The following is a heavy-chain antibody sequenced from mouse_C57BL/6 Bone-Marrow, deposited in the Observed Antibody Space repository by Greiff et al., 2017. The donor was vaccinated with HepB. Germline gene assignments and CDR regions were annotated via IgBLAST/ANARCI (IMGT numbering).Heavy chain of an antibody. D-gene: IGHD2-12*01. Sequence: EVQLQQSGAELVKPGASVKLSCTASGFNIKDYYMHWVKQRTEQGLEWIGRIDPEDGETKYAPNFQGKATITADTSSNTAYLQLSSLTSEDTAVYYCAFLREGYAMDYWGQGTSVTVSS. CDR2: IDPEDGET. CDR1: GFNIKDYY. J-gene: IGHJ4*01. V-gene: IGHV14-2*01. CDR3: AFLREGYAMDY.